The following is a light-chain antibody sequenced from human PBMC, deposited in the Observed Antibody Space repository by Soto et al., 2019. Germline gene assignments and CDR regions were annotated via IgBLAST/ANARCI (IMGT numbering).Light chain of an antibody. V-gene: IGLV2-14*03. CDR1: SSDIGAYEH. Sequence: QSVLTQPSSMSGSPGQSITISCTGTSSDIGAYEHVSWYQQRPGRAPKVLIYDVRIRPSEVSNRFSGSKSGDTASLTISGLQAEDEAVYSCASKTTSSTVLFGGGTKVTVL. CDR2: DVR. J-gene: IGLJ2*01. CDR3: ASKTTSSTVL.